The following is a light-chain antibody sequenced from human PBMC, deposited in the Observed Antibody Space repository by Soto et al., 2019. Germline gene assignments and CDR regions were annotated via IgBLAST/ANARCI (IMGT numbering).Light chain of an antibody. CDR2: LGS. Sequence: DIVMTQSPLSLPVTPGEPASISCRSSQSLLHSNGYNYLDWYLQKPGQSPQLLIYLGSNRASGVPDRFSGSGSGTDFTLKISRVEAEDAGLYYCMQALQTPWTFGYGTKVEIK. V-gene: IGKV2-28*01. CDR3: MQALQTPWT. CDR1: QSLLHSNGYNY. J-gene: IGKJ1*01.